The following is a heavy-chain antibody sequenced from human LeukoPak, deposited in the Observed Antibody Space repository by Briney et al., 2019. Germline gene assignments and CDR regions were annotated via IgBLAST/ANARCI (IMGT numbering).Heavy chain of an antibody. Sequence: GGSLKLSRAASGFTFSGSAMHWVRQASGKGLEWVGRIRSKANSYATAYAASVKGRFTISRDDSKNTAYLQMNSLKTEDTAVYYCTRHEAGYYGSGDTDYWGQGTLVTVSS. D-gene: IGHD3-10*01. J-gene: IGHJ4*02. V-gene: IGHV3-73*01. CDR3: TRHEAGYYGSGDTDY. CDR1: GFTFSGSA. CDR2: IRSKANSYAT.